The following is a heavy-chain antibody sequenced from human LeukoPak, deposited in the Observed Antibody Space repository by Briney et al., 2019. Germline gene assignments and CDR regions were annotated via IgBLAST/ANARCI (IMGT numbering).Heavy chain of an antibody. D-gene: IGHD1-26*01. J-gene: IGHJ4*02. V-gene: IGHV3-23*01. CDR1: GFTFSSYA. CDR3: AKQGVLIRSYRDGVDY. Sequence: GGSLRLSCAASGFTFSSYAMSWVRQAPGKGLEWVSAISGSGGSTYYADSVKGRFTISRGNSKNTLYLQMNSLRAEDTAVYYCAKQGVLIRSYRDGVDYWGQGTLVTVSS. CDR2: ISGSGGST.